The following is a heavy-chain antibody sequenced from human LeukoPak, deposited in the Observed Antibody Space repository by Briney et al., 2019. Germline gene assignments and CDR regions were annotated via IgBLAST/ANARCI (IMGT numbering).Heavy chain of an antibody. Sequence: GASVKVSCKASGYTFTSYAMNWVRQAPGQGLEWMGWINTNTGNPTYAQGFTGRFVFSLDTSVSTAYLQISSLKAEDTAVYYCARAADYYDSSGYYWDAFDIWGQGTMVTVSS. CDR3: ARAADYYDSSGYYWDAFDI. CDR1: GYTFTSYA. CDR2: INTNTGNP. D-gene: IGHD3-22*01. V-gene: IGHV7-4-1*02. J-gene: IGHJ3*02.